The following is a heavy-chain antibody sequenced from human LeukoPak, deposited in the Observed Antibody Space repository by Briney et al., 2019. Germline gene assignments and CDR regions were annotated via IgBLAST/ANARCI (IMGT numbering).Heavy chain of an antibody. Sequence: GGSLRLSCAASGFTFSSYAMHWVRQAPGKGLEWVAVISYDGSNKYYADSVKGRFTISRDNSKNTLYLQMNSLRAEDTAVYYCARDTIQCGRSGPYDYWGQGTLVTVSS. CDR2: ISYDGSNK. D-gene: IGHD5-24*01. CDR3: ARDTIQCGRSGPYDY. CDR1: GFTFSSYA. J-gene: IGHJ4*02. V-gene: IGHV3-30*04.